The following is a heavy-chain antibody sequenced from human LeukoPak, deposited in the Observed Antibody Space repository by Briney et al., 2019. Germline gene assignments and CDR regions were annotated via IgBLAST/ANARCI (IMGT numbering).Heavy chain of an antibody. CDR1: GFTFSNHA. CDR2: IYSGGST. J-gene: IGHJ5*02. V-gene: IGHV3-66*01. Sequence: PGRSLRLSCVISGFTFSNHAMHWVRQAPGKGLEWVSVIYSGGSTYYADSVKGRFTISRDNAKNSLYLQMNSLRDEDTAVYYCARDRSNTVVAAFPNWFDPWGQGTLVTVSS. D-gene: IGHD2-15*01. CDR3: ARDRSNTVVAAFPNWFDP.